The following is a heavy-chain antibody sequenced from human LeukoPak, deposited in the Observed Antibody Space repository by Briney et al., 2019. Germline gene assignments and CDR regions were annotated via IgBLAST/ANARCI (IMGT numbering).Heavy chain of an antibody. D-gene: IGHD3-10*01. J-gene: IGHJ4*02. V-gene: IGHV1-69*13. CDR2: IIPIFGTA. CDR1: GGTFSSYA. Sequence: GASVKVSCKASGGTFSSYAISWVRPAPGQGLEWMGGIIPIFGTANYAQKFQGRVTITADESTSTAYMELSSLRSEDTAVYYCARDSFGESAFDYWGQGTLVTVSS. CDR3: ARDSFGESAFDY.